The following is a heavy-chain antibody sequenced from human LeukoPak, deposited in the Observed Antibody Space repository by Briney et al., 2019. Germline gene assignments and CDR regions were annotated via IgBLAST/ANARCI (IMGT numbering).Heavy chain of an antibody. J-gene: IGHJ3*02. CDR2: ISPNSGGT. CDR1: GYTFIGYY. Sequence: GASVKVSCKASGYTFIGYYIHWVRQVPGQGLEWMGWISPNSGGTKYPQKFQGRVTMTRDTSISTTYMELSRLRSDDTAVYYCARGETEEAGTRPDAFDIWGHGTMVTASS. CDR3: ARGETEEAGTRPDAFDI. D-gene: IGHD6-13*01. V-gene: IGHV1-2*02.